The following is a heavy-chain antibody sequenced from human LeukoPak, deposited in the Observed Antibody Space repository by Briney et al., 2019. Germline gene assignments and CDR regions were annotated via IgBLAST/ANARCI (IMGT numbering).Heavy chain of an antibody. CDR2: INSDGSSI. CDR1: GFTFSSYW. J-gene: IGHJ4*02. CDR3: AREGRVSGYDFDC. D-gene: IGHD5-12*01. Sequence: GGSLRLSCAASGFTFSSYWMHWVRQTPGKGLVWVSRINSDGSSITYADSVKGRFTISRDNAKNTLYLQMNSLRVEDTAVYYCAREGRVSGYDFDCWGQGTLVTVSS. V-gene: IGHV3-74*03.